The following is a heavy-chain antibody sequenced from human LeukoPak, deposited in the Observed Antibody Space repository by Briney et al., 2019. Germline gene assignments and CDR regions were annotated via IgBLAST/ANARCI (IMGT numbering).Heavy chain of an antibody. J-gene: IGHJ3*02. D-gene: IGHD3-16*01. CDR3: ARRNTFGGGFDI. CDR2: IYYSGST. V-gene: IGHV4-59*08. CDR1: XGSISSYY. Sequence: XSXXXSLXXTVSXGSISSYYWSWVRQPPGKXXXWIGYIYYSGSTNYNPSLKSRVTISVDTSKNQFSLKLSSVTAADTAVYYCARRNTFGGGFDIWGQGTMVTVSS.